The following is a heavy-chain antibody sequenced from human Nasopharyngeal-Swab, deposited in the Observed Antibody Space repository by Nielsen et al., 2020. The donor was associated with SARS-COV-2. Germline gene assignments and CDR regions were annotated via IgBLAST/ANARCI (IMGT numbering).Heavy chain of an antibody. Sequence: ASVKVSCKASGYTFTNYGISWVRQAPGQGLEWMGWISAYNGNTNYAQKLQGRVTMTTDTSTSTAYMELRSLRSDDTAVYYCARDQAVAGTIAKGYFDYWGQGTLVTVSS. CDR1: GYTFTNYG. J-gene: IGHJ4*02. CDR2: ISAYNGNT. D-gene: IGHD6-19*01. V-gene: IGHV1-18*01. CDR3: ARDQAVAGTIAKGYFDY.